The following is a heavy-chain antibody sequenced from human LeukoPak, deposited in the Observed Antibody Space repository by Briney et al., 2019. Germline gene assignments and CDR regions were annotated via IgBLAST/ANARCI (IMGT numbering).Heavy chain of an antibody. D-gene: IGHD3-22*01. CDR3: ARVETYYYDSSGSSGAFDI. J-gene: IGHJ3*02. CDR1: GGSFSGYY. CDR2: INHSGSP. V-gene: IGHV4-34*01. Sequence: SSETLSLTCAVYGGSFSGYYWSWIRQPPGKGLEWIGEINHSGSPNCNPSLKSRVTISVDTSKNQFSLKLSSVTAADTAVHYCARVETYYYDSSGSSGAFDIWGQGTMVTVSS.